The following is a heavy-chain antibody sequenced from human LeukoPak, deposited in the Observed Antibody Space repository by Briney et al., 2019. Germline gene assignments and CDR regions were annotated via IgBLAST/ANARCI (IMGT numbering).Heavy chain of an antibody. J-gene: IGHJ6*03. CDR1: GGSFSGYY. CDR3: ARGPRAIGYCSGGSCYDHHYYYYYMDV. Sequence: PSETLSLTCAVYGGSFSGYYWSWIRQPPGKGLEWIGEINHSGSTNYNPSLKSRVTISVDTSKNQFSLKLSSVTAADTAVYYCARGPRAIGYCSGGSCYDHHYYYYYMDVWGKGTTVTVSS. CDR2: INHSGST. V-gene: IGHV4-34*01. D-gene: IGHD2-15*01.